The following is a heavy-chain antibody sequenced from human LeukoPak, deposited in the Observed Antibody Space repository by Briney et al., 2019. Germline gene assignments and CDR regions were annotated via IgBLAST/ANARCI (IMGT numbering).Heavy chain of an antibody. CDR2: TYYRSKWYN. CDR3: ARADYDFWSGYLFDY. CDR1: GDSVSSNSAA. D-gene: IGHD3-3*01. J-gene: IGHJ4*02. V-gene: IGHV6-1*01. Sequence: SQTLSLTCAFSGDSVSSNSAAWYWMRQSPPRDLQWLGRTYYRSKWYNDYAVSVKSRITINPDTSKNQFSLQLNSVTPEDTAVYYCARADYDFWSGYLFDYWGQGTLVIVSS.